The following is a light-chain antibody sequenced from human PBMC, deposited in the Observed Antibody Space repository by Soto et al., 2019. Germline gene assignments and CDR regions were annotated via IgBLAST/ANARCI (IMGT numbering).Light chain of an antibody. J-gene: IGKJ2*01. CDR2: NAS. Sequence: EIVLTQSPGTLSLSPGERATLFCRASQSVSSNFLAWYQQKPGQAPRLLLYNASRSAAGIPDRFSGGGSGTDFALTIGKLEPEDFAVYYCQQDSASSPRYTFGQGTKLEIK. V-gene: IGKV3-20*01. CDR3: QQDSASSPRYT. CDR1: QSVSSNF.